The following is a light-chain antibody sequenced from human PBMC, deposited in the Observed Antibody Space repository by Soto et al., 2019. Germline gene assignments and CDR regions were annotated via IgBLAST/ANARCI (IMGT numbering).Light chain of an antibody. J-gene: IGKJ3*01. V-gene: IGKV3-11*01. Sequence: EIVLTQSPATLSLSPGERATLSCRASQSVRSYLAWYQQKPGQAPRLLIYDASNRATGIPARFSGSGSGTDFTLTISSLEPEDFVVYYCQQRGDWPRVTFGPGTKVDLK. CDR3: QQRGDWPRVT. CDR2: DAS. CDR1: QSVRSY.